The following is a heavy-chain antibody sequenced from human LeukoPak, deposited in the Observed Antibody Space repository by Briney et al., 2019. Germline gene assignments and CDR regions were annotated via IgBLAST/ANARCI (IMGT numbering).Heavy chain of an antibody. CDR3: ARGKRYSYGLGDY. CDR2: MNPNTGDT. V-gene: IGHV1-8*03. CDR1: GYTFTIYD. D-gene: IGHD5-18*01. J-gene: IGHJ4*02. Sequence: ASVEVSCKASGYTFTIYDIHWVRQATGQGLEWMGWMNPNTGDTASAQKFQARLTITRNTSISTAYMDLSSLRSEDTAVYYCARGKRYSYGLGDYWGQGTLVTVSS.